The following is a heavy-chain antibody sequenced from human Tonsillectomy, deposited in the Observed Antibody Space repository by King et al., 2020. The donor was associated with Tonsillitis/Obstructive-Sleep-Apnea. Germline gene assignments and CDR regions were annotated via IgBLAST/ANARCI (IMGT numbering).Heavy chain of an antibody. Sequence: VQLVESGGGVVQPGRSLRLSCAASGFTFISYAMTWVPQPPGKGLGGVAVISYDGSNKYYADSVKGQFPIARDNSKNTLYRKMNSLRAEDTAVYDCARSPGVAATWLKYYFDYWGQGTLVTVSS. CDR2: ISYDGSNK. J-gene: IGHJ4*02. CDR3: ARSPGVAATWLKYYFDY. D-gene: IGHD2-15*01. CDR1: GFTFISYA. V-gene: IGHV3-30*16.